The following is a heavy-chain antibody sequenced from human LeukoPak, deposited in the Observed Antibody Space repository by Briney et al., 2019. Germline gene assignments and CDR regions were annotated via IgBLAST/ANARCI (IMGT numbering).Heavy chain of an antibody. D-gene: IGHD3-10*01. Sequence: SETLSLTCAVYGGSFSAYYWSCIRQPPGKGLEWIGEINHSGNSNYNPSLKSRVTISVDTSKNQFSLKLSSVTAADTAIYYCARQGIRYGSESYYMRGWFGPWGQGTLVTVSS. CDR3: ARQGIRYGSESYYMRGWFGP. V-gene: IGHV4-34*01. J-gene: IGHJ5*02. CDR1: GGSFSAYY. CDR2: INHSGNS.